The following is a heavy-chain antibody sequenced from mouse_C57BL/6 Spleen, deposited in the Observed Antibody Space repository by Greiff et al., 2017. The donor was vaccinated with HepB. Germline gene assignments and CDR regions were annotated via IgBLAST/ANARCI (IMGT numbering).Heavy chain of an antibody. CDR1: GFTFSSYA. J-gene: IGHJ2*01. V-gene: IGHV5-4*01. CDR2: ISDGGSYT. Sequence: EVQGVESGGGLVKPGGSLKLSCAASGFTFSSYAMSWVRQTPEKRLEWVATISDGGSYTYYPDNVKGRFTISRDNAKNNLYLQMSHLKSEDTAMYYCARVKGLVGFDYWGQGTTLTVSS. D-gene: IGHD3-3*01. CDR3: ARVKGLVGFDY.